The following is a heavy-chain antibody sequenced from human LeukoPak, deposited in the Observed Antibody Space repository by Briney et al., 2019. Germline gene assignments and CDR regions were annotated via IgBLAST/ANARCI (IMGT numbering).Heavy chain of an antibody. Sequence: ASVKVSCKASGYTFTGYYMHWVRQAPGQGLEWMGWINSNSGGTNYAQKFQGRVTMTRDTSISTAYMELSRLRSDDTAVYYCARTAGYCSGGSCYSYYDSSDWGQGTLVTVSS. D-gene: IGHD2-15*01. J-gene: IGHJ4*02. V-gene: IGHV1-2*02. CDR3: ARTAGYCSGGSCYSYYDSSD. CDR1: GYTFTGYY. CDR2: INSNSGGT.